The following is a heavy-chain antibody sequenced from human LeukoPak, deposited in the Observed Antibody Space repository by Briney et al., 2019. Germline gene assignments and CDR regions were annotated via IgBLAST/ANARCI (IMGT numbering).Heavy chain of an antibody. CDR2: INHSGST. V-gene: IGHV4-39*07. Sequence: SETLSLTCTVSGGSISSGGYYWSWIRQPPGKGLEWIGEINHSGSTNYNPSLKSRVTISEDTSKNQFSLKLSSVTAADTAVYYCARGRGGATTPNWFDPWGQGTLVTVSS. CDR1: GGSISSGGYY. D-gene: IGHD1-26*01. J-gene: IGHJ5*02. CDR3: ARGRGGATTPNWFDP.